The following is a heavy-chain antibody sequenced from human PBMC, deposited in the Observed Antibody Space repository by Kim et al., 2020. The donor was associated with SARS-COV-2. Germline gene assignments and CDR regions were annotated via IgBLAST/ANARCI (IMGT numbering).Heavy chain of an antibody. CDR2: IYPGDSAI. J-gene: IGHJ4*02. CDR3: ARSSGHGYNYVY. D-gene: IGHD5-12*01. V-gene: IGHV5-51*01. Sequence: GESLKISCKGSGYSFTSYWIVWVRQMPGKGLEWMGLIYPGDSAIRYSPSFQGEVTISADTSISTAYLQWSSLKASDTAMYYCARSSGHGYNYVYWGQGSLVTVSS. CDR1: GYSFTSYW.